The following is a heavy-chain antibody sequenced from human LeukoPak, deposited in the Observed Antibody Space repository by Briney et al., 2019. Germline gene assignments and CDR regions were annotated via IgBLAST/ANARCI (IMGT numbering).Heavy chain of an antibody. Sequence: PGGSLRLSCAASGFTFSSYAMHWVRQAPGKGLEYVSAISSNGGSTYYANSVKGRFTISRDNAKNSLYLQMNSLRAEDTAVYYCARDRASYDFWSGYHPTDAFDIWGQGTMVTVSS. D-gene: IGHD3-3*01. CDR3: ARDRASYDFWSGYHPTDAFDI. CDR1: GFTFSSYA. V-gene: IGHV3-64*01. J-gene: IGHJ3*02. CDR2: ISSNGGST.